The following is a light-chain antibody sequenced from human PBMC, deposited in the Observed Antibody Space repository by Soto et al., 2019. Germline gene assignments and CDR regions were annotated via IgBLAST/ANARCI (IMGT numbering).Light chain of an antibody. V-gene: IGKV1-27*01. CDR2: AAS. J-gene: IGKJ5*01. Sequence: DIQMTQSPSSLSASMGDRVAITCRASQAISNSLAWYQQKPGEPPQLLIYAASTLQSGVPSRFSGSGSGTEFTLTISSLEPDDFAVYYCQQRADWPITFGQGTRLEIK. CDR1: QAISNS. CDR3: QQRADWPIT.